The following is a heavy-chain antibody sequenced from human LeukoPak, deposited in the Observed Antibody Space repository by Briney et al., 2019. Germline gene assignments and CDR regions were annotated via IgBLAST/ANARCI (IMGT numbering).Heavy chain of an antibody. D-gene: IGHD1-26*01. CDR3: ARDDPPKWELPFDY. CDR1: GGTFSSYA. CDR2: ISAYNGNT. Sequence: SSVKVSCKASGGTFSSYAISWVRQAPGQGLEWMGWISAYNGNTNYAQKLQGRVTMTTDTSTSTAYMELRSLRSDDTAVYYCARDDPPKWELPFDYWGQGTLVTVSS. V-gene: IGHV1-18*01. J-gene: IGHJ4*02.